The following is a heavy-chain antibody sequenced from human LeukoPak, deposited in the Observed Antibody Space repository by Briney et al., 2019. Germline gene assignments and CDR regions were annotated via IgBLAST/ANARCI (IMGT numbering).Heavy chain of an antibody. D-gene: IGHD3-22*01. J-gene: IGHJ3*02. CDR1: GYSFTDYY. Sequence: ASVKVSCKTSGYSFTDYYMHWVRQAPGQGLEWMGWINPNSGGTSSAQKFQGRVTMTRDTSITTVYMEVSWLTSDDTAVYYCARPKYYYDSSGYYSIWGQGTMVTVSS. CDR3: ARPKYYYDSSGYYSI. V-gene: IGHV1-2*02. CDR2: INPNSGGT.